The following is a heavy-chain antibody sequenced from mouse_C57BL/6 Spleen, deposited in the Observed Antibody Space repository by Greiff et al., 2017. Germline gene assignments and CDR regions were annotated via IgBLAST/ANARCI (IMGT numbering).Heavy chain of an antibody. CDR3: ARNYGSSDY. CDR2: IDPSDSYT. V-gene: IGHV1-59*01. J-gene: IGHJ2*01. CDR1: GYTFTSYW. Sequence: VQLQQPGAELVRPGTSVKLSCKASGYTFTSYWMHWVKQRPGQGLEWIGVIDPSDSYTNYNQKFKGKATLTVDTSSSTAYMQLSSLTSEDSAVYYCARNYGSSDYWGQGTTLTVSS. D-gene: IGHD1-1*01.